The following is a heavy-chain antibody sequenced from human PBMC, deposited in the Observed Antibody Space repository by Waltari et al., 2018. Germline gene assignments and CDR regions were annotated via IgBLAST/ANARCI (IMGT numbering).Heavy chain of an antibody. CDR3: ARVWFHSGLDY. Sequence: QVQLVQSGAEVKKPGVAVKVSGKASGYSFTNYMHWVRQAAGQGLEWMGWINPNSGGTQYAQGSQGRGTMTRDTAITTVFMELSGLRDDDTAVYYCARVWFHSGLDYWGQGTLVTVSS. CDR1: GYSFTNY. V-gene: IGHV1-2*02. CDR2: INPNSGGT. J-gene: IGHJ4*02. D-gene: IGHD6-19*01.